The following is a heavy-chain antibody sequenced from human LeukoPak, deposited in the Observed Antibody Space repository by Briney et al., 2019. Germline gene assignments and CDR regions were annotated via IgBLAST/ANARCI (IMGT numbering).Heavy chain of an antibody. D-gene: IGHD6-13*01. CDR2: ISGNGRTT. CDR3: AKEGYSSSWNADFDY. J-gene: IGHJ4*02. Sequence: GGSLRLSCAASGFTFSSYAMSWVRQAPGKGLEWDSAISGNGRTTYYAESVKGRFTISRDNSKNTLYLQMNSLRAEDTAVYYCAKEGYSSSWNADFDYWGQGTLVTVSS. V-gene: IGHV3-23*01. CDR1: GFTFSSYA.